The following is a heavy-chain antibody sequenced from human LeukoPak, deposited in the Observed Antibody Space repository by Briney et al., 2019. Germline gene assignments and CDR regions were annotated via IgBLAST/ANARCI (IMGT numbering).Heavy chain of an antibody. D-gene: IGHD5-24*01. J-gene: IGHJ4*02. CDR2: IYYSGST. CDR3: ARDGAGEMATNGAHFDY. V-gene: IGHV4-59*01. Sequence: SETLSLTCTVSGGSISSYYWSWLRQPPGKGLEWIGYIYYSGSTNYNPSLKSRVTISVDTSKNQFSLKLSTVTAADTAVYYCARDGAGEMATNGAHFDYWGQGTLVTVSS. CDR1: GGSISSYY.